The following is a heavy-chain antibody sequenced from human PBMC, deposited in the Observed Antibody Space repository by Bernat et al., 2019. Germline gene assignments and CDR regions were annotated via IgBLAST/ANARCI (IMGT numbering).Heavy chain of an antibody. Sequence: EVHVLESGGGLVQPGGCLRLSCAASGFTFSGYAMSWVRQAPGKGLEWVSGVSGSGRSTFYADSVKGRFNISRDNSKNTLYLQMNSLSAEDTAIYYCAKGCGDSCFSVDSWGQGTPVTVSS. CDR1: GFTFSGYA. D-gene: IGHD2-15*01. CDR3: AKGCGDSCFSVDS. CDR2: VSGSGRST. V-gene: IGHV3-23*01. J-gene: IGHJ4*02.